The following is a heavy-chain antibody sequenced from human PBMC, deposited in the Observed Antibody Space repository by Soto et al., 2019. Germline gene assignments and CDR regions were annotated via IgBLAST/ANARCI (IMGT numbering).Heavy chain of an antibody. J-gene: IGHJ4*02. Sequence: SGSLSLTSTVSGDTISFSYCSWIRQSPEKGLEYIAYSSYGGITNLNGALNGRVTMSIDTSKNQFALKATSLTAADTAVYYCARARKATYITGGFDSWAQGTLVTVSS. CDR3: ARARKATYITGGFDS. D-gene: IGHD3-3*01. CDR1: GDTISFSY. V-gene: IGHV4-59*01. CDR2: SSYGGIT.